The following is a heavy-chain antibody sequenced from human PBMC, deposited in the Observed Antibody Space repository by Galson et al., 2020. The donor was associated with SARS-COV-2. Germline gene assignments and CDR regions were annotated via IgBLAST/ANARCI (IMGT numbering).Heavy chain of an antibody. CDR3: AREKWWFGELPQHYYGMDV. CDR1: GGSISSYY. CDR2: IYTSGST. J-gene: IGHJ6*02. Sequence: SETLSLTCTVSGGSISSYYWSWIRQPAGKGLEWIGRIYTSGSTNYNPSLKSRVTMSVDTSKNQFSLKLSSVTAADTAVYYCAREKWWFGELPQHYYGMDVWGQGTTVTVSS. D-gene: IGHD3-10*01. V-gene: IGHV4-4*07.